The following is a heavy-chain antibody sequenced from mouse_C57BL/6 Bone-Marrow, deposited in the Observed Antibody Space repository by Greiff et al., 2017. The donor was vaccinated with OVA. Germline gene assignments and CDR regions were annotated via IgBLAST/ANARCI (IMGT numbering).Heavy chain of an antibody. Sequence: DVKLVESGPGLAKPSQTLSLTCSVTGYSITSDYWNWIRKFPGNKLEYMGYISYSGSTYYNPSLKSRISITRDTSKNQYYLQLNSVTTEDTATYYCARAGYYGSSYDWYFDVWGTGTTVTVSS. CDR3: ARAGYYGSSYDWYFDV. CDR1: GYSITSDY. D-gene: IGHD1-1*01. J-gene: IGHJ1*03. V-gene: IGHV3-8*01. CDR2: ISYSGST.